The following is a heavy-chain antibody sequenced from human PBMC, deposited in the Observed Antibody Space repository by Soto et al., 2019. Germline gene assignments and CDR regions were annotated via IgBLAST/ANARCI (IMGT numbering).Heavy chain of an antibody. CDR1: GFSFSSYA. CDR2: IRGGGGNT. Sequence: GGSLRLSCAASGFSFSSYAMNWVRQAPGKGLEWVSAIRGGGGNTYYADSVKGRFTISRDNSKSTLYLQMNSLRVEDTAVYYCAKVYSDFCSGKPYYFDQWGQGTLDTVSS. V-gene: IGHV3-23*01. D-gene: IGHD3-3*01. J-gene: IGHJ4*02. CDR3: AKVYSDFCSGKPYYFDQ.